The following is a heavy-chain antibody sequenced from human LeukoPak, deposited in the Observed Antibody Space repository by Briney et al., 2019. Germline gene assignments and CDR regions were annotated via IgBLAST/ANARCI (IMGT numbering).Heavy chain of an antibody. D-gene: IGHD1-26*01. V-gene: IGHV4-4*07. CDR2: IYNSGTT. CDR3: ARDRLGATGHWRIDV. CDR1: GGSFSSYY. J-gene: IGHJ2*01. Sequence: SETLSLTCTVSGGSFSSYYWTWIQQPAGKGLEWIGRIYNSGTTNYSPSLESRVTMSLDTSKNRFSLSLSSVTAADTAVYYCARDRLGATGHWRIDVWGRGTLVTVSS.